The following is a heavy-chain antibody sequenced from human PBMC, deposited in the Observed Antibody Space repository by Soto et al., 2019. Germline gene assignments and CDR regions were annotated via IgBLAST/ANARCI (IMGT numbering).Heavy chain of an antibody. V-gene: IGHV1-69*06. CDR3: ARGSVTGTNADY. D-gene: IGHD1-20*01. Sequence: SVKVSCKASGGTFSSYAISWVRKAPGQGLEWMGGIIPIFGTANYAQKFQGRVTITADKSTSTAYMELSSLRSEDTAVYYCARGSVTGTNADYWGQGTLVTVSS. CDR2: IIPIFGTA. J-gene: IGHJ4*02. CDR1: GGTFSSYA.